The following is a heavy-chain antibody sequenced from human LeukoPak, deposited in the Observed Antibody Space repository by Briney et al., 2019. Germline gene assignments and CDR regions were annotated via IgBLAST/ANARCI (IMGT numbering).Heavy chain of an antibody. CDR2: INSDGSST. Sequence: GGSLRLSCAASGFTFSSYWMHWVRQAPGKGLVWVSRINSDGSSTSYADSVKGRFTISRDNFMNMLYLQMNSLRVEDTAVYYCARASFTYGDYGDNWFDPWGQGTLVTVSS. J-gene: IGHJ5*02. CDR3: ARASFTYGDYGDNWFDP. V-gene: IGHV3-74*01. D-gene: IGHD4-17*01. CDR1: GFTFSSYW.